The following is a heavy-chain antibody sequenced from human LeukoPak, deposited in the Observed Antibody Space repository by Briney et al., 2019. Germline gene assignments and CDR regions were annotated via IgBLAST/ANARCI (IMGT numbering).Heavy chain of an antibody. V-gene: IGHV1-18*01. CDR2: ISAYNGNT. Sequence: GASVKVSCKASGYTFTSYGISWVRQAPGQGLEWMGWISAYNGNTNYAQKFQGRVTMTRDTSISTAYMELSWLRSDDTAVFYCAGAWISPYYFDYWGQGTLVTVSS. CDR1: GYTFTSYG. D-gene: IGHD5-12*01. CDR3: AGAWISPYYFDY. J-gene: IGHJ4*02.